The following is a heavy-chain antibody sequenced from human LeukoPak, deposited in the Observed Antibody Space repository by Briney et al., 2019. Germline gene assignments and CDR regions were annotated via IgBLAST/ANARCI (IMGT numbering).Heavy chain of an antibody. CDR1: GYSFTDYY. Sequence: GASVKVSCKASGYSFTDYYMHWVRQAPGQGLEWMGWINPNSGGTNYAQKFQGRVTMTRDTSISTAYMEVSRLRSDDTAVYYCARVGDYVWGMYYLDNWGQGTLVTVSS. CDR2: INPNSGGT. V-gene: IGHV1-2*02. J-gene: IGHJ4*02. D-gene: IGHD3-16*01. CDR3: ARVGDYVWGMYYLDN.